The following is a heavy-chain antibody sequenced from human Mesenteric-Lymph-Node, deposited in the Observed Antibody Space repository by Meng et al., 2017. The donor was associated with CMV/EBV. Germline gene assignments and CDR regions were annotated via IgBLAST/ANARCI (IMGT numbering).Heavy chain of an antibody. CDR3: AIFGVVVGFDQ. J-gene: IGHJ4*02. D-gene: IGHD3-3*01. CDR1: GGTFTSYT. V-gene: IGHV1-69*02. Sequence: SVKVSCKTSGGTFTSYTISWVRQAPGQGLEWMGRVIPILDMSDYAQNFQGRLTITADKSTDTAYMELSSLRSEDTAVYYCAIFGVVVGFDQGGQERRSPSPQ. CDR2: VIPILDMS.